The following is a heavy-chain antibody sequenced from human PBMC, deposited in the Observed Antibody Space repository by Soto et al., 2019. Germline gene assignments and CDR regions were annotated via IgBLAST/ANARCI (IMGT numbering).Heavy chain of an antibody. V-gene: IGHV3-74*01. CDR3: ARESLRD. CDR2: INSDGSGT. Sequence: EVQLVESGGGLVQPGGSLRLSCAASGFTFSTHWTYWVRQAPGKGLMWVSRINSDGSGTNYADSVKGRFTISRDNAKNTLYLQMNSLRAEDTAVYYCARESLRDWGQGTLVTVSS. J-gene: IGHJ4*02. CDR1: GFTFSTHW.